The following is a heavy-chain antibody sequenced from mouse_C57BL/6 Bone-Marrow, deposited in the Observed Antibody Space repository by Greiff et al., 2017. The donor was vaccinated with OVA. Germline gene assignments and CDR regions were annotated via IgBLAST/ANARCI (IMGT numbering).Heavy chain of an antibody. CDR2: ISNLAYSI. CDR3: ARRDYDYSWFAY. Sequence: EVKLVESGGGLVQPGGSLKLSCAASGFTFSDYGMAWVRQAPRKGPEWVAFISNLAYSIYYADTVTGRFTIARENAKNTLYLEMSSLRSEDTAMYYCARRDYDYSWFAYWGQGTLVTVSA. J-gene: IGHJ3*01. D-gene: IGHD2-4*01. V-gene: IGHV5-15*01. CDR1: GFTFSDYG.